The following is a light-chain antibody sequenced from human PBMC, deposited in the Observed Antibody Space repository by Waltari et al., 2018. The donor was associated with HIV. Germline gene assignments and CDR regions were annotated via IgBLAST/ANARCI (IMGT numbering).Light chain of an antibody. J-gene: IGLJ1*01. V-gene: IGLV3-1*01. CDR2: SDA. CDR1: KLGNKY. Sequence: YDLTQPPSVSVSPGQTATITCSGDKLGNKYVSWYRQRPGQSPVLVIYSDAKRPSGIPERFSGSNSGSTATLTISGTQAMDEGDYYCQAWDTTTAVFGTGTRVTV. CDR3: QAWDTTTAV.